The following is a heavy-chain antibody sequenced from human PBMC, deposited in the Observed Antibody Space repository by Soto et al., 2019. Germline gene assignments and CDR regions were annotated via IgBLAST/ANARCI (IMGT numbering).Heavy chain of an antibody. J-gene: IGHJ6*01. CDR2: ISSTSRYI. V-gene: IGHV3-21*02. CDR3: AGRIAAGGGMDV. Sequence: EVQLVESGGGLVKPGGSLRLSCVASGFTFGNQTMTWIRQAPGKGLEWVASISSTSRYIHHADSVRGRFTISRDNAKNSLFLQINSLRAEDTALYYCAGRIAAGGGMDVW. CDR1: GFTFGNQT. D-gene: IGHD6-13*01.